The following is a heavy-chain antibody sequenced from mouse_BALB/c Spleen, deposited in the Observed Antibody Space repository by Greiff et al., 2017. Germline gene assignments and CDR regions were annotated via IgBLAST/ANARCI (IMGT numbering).Heavy chain of an antibody. J-gene: IGHJ2*01. CDR2: IYPSDSYT. Sequence: QVQLQQPGAELVRPGASVKLSCKASGYTFTSYWINWVKQRPGQGLEWIGNIYPSDSYTNYNQKFKDKATLTVDKSSSTAYMQLSSPTSEDSAVYYCTRGVLRLQGYFDYWGQGTTLTVSS. V-gene: IGHV1-69*02. D-gene: IGHD1-2*01. CDR1: GYTFTSYW. CDR3: TRGVLRLQGYFDY.